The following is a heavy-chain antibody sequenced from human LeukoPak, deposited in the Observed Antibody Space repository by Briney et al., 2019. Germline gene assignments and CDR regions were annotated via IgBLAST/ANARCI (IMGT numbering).Heavy chain of an antibody. CDR2: IQYDGSNE. Sequence: GGSLRLSCAASGFTFSSYGMHWVRQAPGKGLEWVAYIQYDGSNEQYADSVKGRFGISRDSSKNILYLQLNSLRAEDTAVYYCAKDRCSNGIGCYYYYMDVWGKGTTVTISS. V-gene: IGHV3-30*02. D-gene: IGHD2-8*01. CDR3: AKDRCSNGIGCYYYYMDV. J-gene: IGHJ6*03. CDR1: GFTFSSYG.